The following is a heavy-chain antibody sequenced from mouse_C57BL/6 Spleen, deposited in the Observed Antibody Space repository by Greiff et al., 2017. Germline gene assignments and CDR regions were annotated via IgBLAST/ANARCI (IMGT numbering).Heavy chain of an antibody. D-gene: IGHD4-1*01. J-gene: IGHJ4*01. CDR2: ISSGSSTI. CDR3: ARRTGTDAMDY. Sequence: EVKLVESGGGLVKPGGSLKLSCAASGFTFSDYGMHWVRQAPEKGLEWVAYISSGSSTIYYADTVKGRFTISRDNAKNTLFLQMTSLRSEDTAMYYCARRTGTDAMDYWGQGTSVTVSS. V-gene: IGHV5-17*01. CDR1: GFTFSDYG.